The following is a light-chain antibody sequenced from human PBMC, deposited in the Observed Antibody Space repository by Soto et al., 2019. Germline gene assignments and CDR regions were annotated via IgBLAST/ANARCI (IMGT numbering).Light chain of an antibody. CDR1: QSLTHSSGYNY. J-gene: IGKJ5*01. CDR2: LGS. V-gene: IGKV2-28*01. Sequence: EIVLTQSPLSLSVSPGESASISCTSSQSLTHSSGYNYLDWYLLKPGQPPQLLIYLGSNRGSGVPDRFIASGSGTDFTLTISRVETEDAGFYFCMQHLQTLITFGQGTRLEIQ. CDR3: MQHLQTLIT.